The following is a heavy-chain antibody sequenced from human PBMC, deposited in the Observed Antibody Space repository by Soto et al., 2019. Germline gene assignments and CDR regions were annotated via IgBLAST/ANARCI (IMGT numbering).Heavy chain of an antibody. CDR2: VSYDENNK. J-gene: IGHJ6*02. V-gene: IGHV3-30-3*01. CDR3: SSGAGITETGAHYYYGMDV. D-gene: IGHD6-13*01. Sequence: QVQLVEAGGGVVLPGRSLRLSCAASGFTFSSYAMHWIRQPPGEGLEWVAVVSYDENNKFCADSVKGRFTISRDNSKNTVHLQMNRLRAEDTAVYYCSSGAGITETGAHYYYGMDVWGQGTTVTVSS. CDR1: GFTFSSYA.